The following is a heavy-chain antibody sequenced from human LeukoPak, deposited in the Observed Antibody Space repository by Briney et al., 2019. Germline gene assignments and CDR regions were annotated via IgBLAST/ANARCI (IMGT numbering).Heavy chain of an antibody. CDR1: GYTLTELS. Sequence: ASVKVSYKVSGYTLTELSMLWVGQAPGKGLEWMGGFDPEDGETIYAQKFQGRVTMTEDTSTDTAYMELSSLRSEDTAVYYCATDPRLIEQWLAFDCLGQGTLVTVSS. CDR2: FDPEDGET. D-gene: IGHD6-19*01. CDR3: ATDPRLIEQWLAFDC. J-gene: IGHJ4*02. V-gene: IGHV1-24*01.